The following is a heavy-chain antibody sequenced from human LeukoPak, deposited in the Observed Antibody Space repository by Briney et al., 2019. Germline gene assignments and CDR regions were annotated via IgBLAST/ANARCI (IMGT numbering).Heavy chain of an antibody. CDR1: GFAVINNY. Sequence: GGSLRLSCAASGFAVINNYMSWVRQAPGKGLEWVSVLYSDGSTYYLDSVKGRFTISRDNSKNTLSLQMNNLRAEDTAVYYCATASYSGWTASHDYWGQGTLVTVSS. CDR3: ATASYSGWTASHDY. J-gene: IGHJ4*02. CDR2: LYSDGST. D-gene: IGHD6-25*01. V-gene: IGHV3-66*01.